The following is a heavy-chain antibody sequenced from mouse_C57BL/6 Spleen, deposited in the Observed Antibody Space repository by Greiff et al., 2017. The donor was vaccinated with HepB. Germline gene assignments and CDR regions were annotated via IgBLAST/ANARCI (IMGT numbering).Heavy chain of an antibody. V-gene: IGHV5-4*01. J-gene: IGHJ3*01. Sequence: EVQRVESGGGLVKPGGSLKLSCAASGFTFSSYAMSWVRQTPEKRLEWVATISDGGSYTYYPDNVKGRFTISRDNAKNNLYLQMSHLKSEDTAMYYCASKGTTVVEGFAYWGQGTLVTVSA. D-gene: IGHD1-1*01. CDR1: GFTFSSYA. CDR2: ISDGGSYT. CDR3: ASKGTTVVEGFAY.